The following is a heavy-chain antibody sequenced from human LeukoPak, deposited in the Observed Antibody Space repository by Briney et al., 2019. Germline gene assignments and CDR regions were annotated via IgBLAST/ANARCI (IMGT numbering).Heavy chain of an antibody. J-gene: IGHJ4*02. CDR3: ARELYGDYYFDY. Sequence: GGSLRLSWAASGFTFSSYWMHWVRQAPGKGLVWVSRINSDGSSTSYADSVKGRFTISRDNAKNTLYLQMNSLRAEDTAVYYCARELYGDYYFDYWGQGTLVTVSS. V-gene: IGHV3-74*01. D-gene: IGHD4-17*01. CDR2: INSDGSST. CDR1: GFTFSSYW.